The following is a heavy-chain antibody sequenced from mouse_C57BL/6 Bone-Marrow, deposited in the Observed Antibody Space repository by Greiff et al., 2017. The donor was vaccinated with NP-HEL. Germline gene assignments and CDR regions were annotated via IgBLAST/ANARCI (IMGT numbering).Heavy chain of an antibody. CDR2: IDPSDSYT. Sequence: QVQLKQPGAELVMPGASVQLSCKASGYTFTSYWMHWVKQRPGQGLEWIGEIDPSDSYTNYNQKFKGKSTLTVDKSSSTAYMQLSSLTSEDSAVYYCARWDYGSTFDYWGQGTTLTVSS. V-gene: IGHV1-69*01. J-gene: IGHJ2*01. D-gene: IGHD1-1*01. CDR3: ARWDYGSTFDY. CDR1: GYTFTSYW.